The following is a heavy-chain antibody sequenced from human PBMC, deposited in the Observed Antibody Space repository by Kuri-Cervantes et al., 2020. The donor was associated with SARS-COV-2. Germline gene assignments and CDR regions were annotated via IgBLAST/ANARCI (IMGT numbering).Heavy chain of an antibody. CDR2: MNPNSGNT. V-gene: IGHV1-8*02. Sequence: ASVKVSCKASGGTFSSYDINWVRQATGQGLEWMGWMNPNSGNTGYAQKFQGRVTMTRNTSISTAYMELSSLRSEDTAVYYCARGERGGYYYPFDYWGQGTLVTVSS. D-gene: IGHD3-22*01. CDR3: ARGERGGYYYPFDY. J-gene: IGHJ4*02. CDR1: GGTFSSYD.